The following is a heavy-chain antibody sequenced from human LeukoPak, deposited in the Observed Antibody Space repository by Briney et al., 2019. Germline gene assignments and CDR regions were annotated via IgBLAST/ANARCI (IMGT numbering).Heavy chain of an antibody. CDR3: ARGGSGGLALDI. Sequence: PGGSLRLSCAASGFTFDDYGMSWVRQAPGKGLEWVSAISGSGGSTYYADSVKGRFTISRDNSKNTLYLQMNSLRAEDTAVYYCARGGSGGLALDIWGQGTMVTVSS. CDR2: ISGSGGST. D-gene: IGHD2-15*01. CDR1: GFTFDDYG. V-gene: IGHV3-23*01. J-gene: IGHJ3*02.